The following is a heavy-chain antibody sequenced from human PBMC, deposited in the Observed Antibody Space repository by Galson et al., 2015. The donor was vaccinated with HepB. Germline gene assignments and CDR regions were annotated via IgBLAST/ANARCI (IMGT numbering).Heavy chain of an antibody. CDR1: YG. CDR2: IGPSGSDR. Sequence: YGMNWFRQAPGKGPEWISYIGPSGSDRKYADSVKGRFTISRDNAKNSLYLEMNSLRDEDTAVYYCARDPYGAGNYWGQGTRVTVSS. CDR3: ARDPYGAGNY. D-gene: IGHD3-10*01. V-gene: IGHV3-48*02. J-gene: IGHJ4*02.